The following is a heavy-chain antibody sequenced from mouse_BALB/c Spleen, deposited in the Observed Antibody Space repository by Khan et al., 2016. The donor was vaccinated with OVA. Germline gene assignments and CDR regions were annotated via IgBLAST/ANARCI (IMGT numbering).Heavy chain of an antibody. Sequence: QVQLQQSGAELVKPGASVKLSCKASGYTFTSYDINWVRQRPEQGLEWIGWLFPGDGSIKYNENFKGKATLTTDKSSSTAYMQLSRLTSEDSGAFSCARGGYGAFAYWGQGTLVTVSA. D-gene: IGHD2-14*01. CDR2: LFPGDGSI. V-gene: IGHV1-85*01. CDR3: ARGGYGAFAY. CDR1: GYTFTSYD. J-gene: IGHJ3*01.